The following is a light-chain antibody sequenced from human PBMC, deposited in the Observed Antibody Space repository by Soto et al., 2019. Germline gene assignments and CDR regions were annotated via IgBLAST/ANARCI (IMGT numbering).Light chain of an antibody. J-gene: IGLJ1*01. V-gene: IGLV2-14*01. Sequence: QSALTQPASVSGSPGQSITISCSGTSSDVGAYKYVSWFQQYPGKVPKLIIYEANERASGVSNRFSGSKTGNTASLTISWLQAEDEADYYCCSYAGSNNYVFGTGTKVTVL. CDR1: SSDVGAYKY. CDR2: EAN. CDR3: CSYAGSNNYV.